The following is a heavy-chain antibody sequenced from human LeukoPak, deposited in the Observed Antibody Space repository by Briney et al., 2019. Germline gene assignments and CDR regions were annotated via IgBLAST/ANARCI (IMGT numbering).Heavy chain of an antibody. D-gene: IGHD6-6*01. CDR2: INHSGST. V-gene: IGHV4-34*01. CDR1: GGSFSGYY. Sequence: KPSETLSLTCAVYGGSFSGYYWSWIRQPPGKGLEWIGEINHSGSTNYNPSLKSRVTISVDTSKNQFSLKLSSVTAADTAVYYCARPAYSSLTHWFDPWGQGTLVTVSS. J-gene: IGHJ5*02. CDR3: ARPAYSSLTHWFDP.